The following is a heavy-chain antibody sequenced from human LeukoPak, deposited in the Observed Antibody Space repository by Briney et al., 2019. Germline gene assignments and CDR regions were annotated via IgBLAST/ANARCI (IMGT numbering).Heavy chain of an antibody. Sequence: ASVKVSCKASGYTFTSYYMHWVRQAPGQGLEWMGIINPSGGSTSYAQKFQGRVTMTRDTSTSTVYMELSSLRSEDTAVYYCARSDRRIAAAGTPDYWGQGTLVTVSS. D-gene: IGHD6-13*01. CDR2: INPSGGST. CDR1: GYTFTSYY. J-gene: IGHJ4*02. CDR3: ARSDRRIAAAGTPDY. V-gene: IGHV1-46*01.